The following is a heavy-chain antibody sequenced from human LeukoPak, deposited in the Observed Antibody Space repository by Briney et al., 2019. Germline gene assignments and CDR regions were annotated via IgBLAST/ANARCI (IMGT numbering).Heavy chain of an antibody. CDR3: AKDSKVAAGKNH. Sequence: GGSLRLSCAASGFTFSSYAMHWVRQAPGKGLEWVAVISYDGSNKYYADSVKGRFTISRDNSKNTLYLQMNSLRAEDTAIYYCAKDSKVAAGKNHWGQGTLVTVSS. J-gene: IGHJ5*02. CDR1: GFTFSSYA. D-gene: IGHD6-13*01. CDR2: ISYDGSNK. V-gene: IGHV3-30*04.